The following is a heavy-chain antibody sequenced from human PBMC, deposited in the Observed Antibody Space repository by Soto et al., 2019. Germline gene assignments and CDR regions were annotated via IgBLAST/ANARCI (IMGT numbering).Heavy chain of an antibody. CDR3: ARGDYYDFWSGYYNYYYGMDM. CDR1: GFTFSSYA. J-gene: IGHJ6*02. V-gene: IGHV3-30-3*01. D-gene: IGHD3-3*01. Sequence: GGSLRLSCAASGFTFSSYAMHWVRQAPGKGLEWVAVISYDGSNKYYADSVKGRFTISRDNSKNTLYLQMNSLRAEDTAVYYCARGDYYDFWSGYYNYYYGMDMWGQGTTVTVSS. CDR2: ISYDGSNK.